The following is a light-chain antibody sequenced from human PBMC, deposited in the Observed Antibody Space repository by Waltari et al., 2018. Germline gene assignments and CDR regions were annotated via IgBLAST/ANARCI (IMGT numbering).Light chain of an antibody. CDR1: RPRTYY. CDR2: GKN. J-gene: IGLJ2*01. V-gene: IGLV3-19*01. CDR3: HSRDSSGDVV. Sequence: SSELTQDPAVSVALGQTLRITCQGDRPRTYYVSWFQQKPGQAPALVIYGKNNRPSGIPDRFSASTSGSTSSLTIIGAQAEDEADYYCHSRDSSGDVVIGGGTKLTVV.